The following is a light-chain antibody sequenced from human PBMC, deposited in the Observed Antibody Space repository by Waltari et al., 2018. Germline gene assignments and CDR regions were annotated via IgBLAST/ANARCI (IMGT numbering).Light chain of an antibody. V-gene: IGLV2-8*01. CDR1: SSDVGGYNY. Sequence: QSALTPPPSASGSPGQSVTLSCTGTSSDVGGYNYVTWYQQHPGKAPKLMISEVSKRPSGVPDRFSGSKSGNTASLTVSGLQAEDEADYYCSSYAGNNIYVFGAGTKVTVL. CDR2: EVS. J-gene: IGLJ1*01. CDR3: SSYAGNNIYV.